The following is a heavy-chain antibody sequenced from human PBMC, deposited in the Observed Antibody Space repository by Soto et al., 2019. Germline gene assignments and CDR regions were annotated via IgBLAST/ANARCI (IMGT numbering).Heavy chain of an antibody. J-gene: IGHJ6*02. CDR2: ISSSSSYI. CDR3: AAIPLRLGESSDSGPPTYYYYGMDV. CDR1: GFTFSSYS. Sequence: GGSLRLSCAASGFTFSSYSMNWVRQAPGKGLEWVSSISSSSSYIYYADSVKGRFTISRDNAKNSLYLQMNSLRAEDTAVYYCAAIPLRLGESSDSGPPTYYYYGMDVWGQGTTVTVSS. V-gene: IGHV3-21*01. D-gene: IGHD3-16*02.